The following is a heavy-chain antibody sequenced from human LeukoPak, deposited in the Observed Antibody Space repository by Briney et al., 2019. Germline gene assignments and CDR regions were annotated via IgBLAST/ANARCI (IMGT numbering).Heavy chain of an antibody. Sequence: GGSLRLSCAASGFSISGAWMHWVRQAPGKGLVWVSIIKSDGSTIYADSVKGRFTISRDNAKSTVYLQMNSLRAEDTAVYYCARDYYYSVDYWGQGTLVTVSS. CDR3: ARDYYYSVDY. D-gene: IGHD3-22*01. J-gene: IGHJ4*02. V-gene: IGHV3-74*01. CDR2: IKSDGST. CDR1: GFSISGAW.